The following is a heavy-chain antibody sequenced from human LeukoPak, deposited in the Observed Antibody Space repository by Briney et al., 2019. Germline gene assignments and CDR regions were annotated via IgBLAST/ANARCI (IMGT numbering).Heavy chain of an antibody. Sequence: KSSETPSLTCTVSGGSISSSSYYWGWIRQPPGTGLEWIGSIYYSGSTYYNPSLKSRVTISVDTSKNQFSLKLSSVTAADTAVYYCASKGTMVRGALDYWGQGTLVTVSS. CDR2: IYYSGST. J-gene: IGHJ4*02. V-gene: IGHV4-39*07. CDR3: ASKGTMVRGALDY. D-gene: IGHD3-10*01. CDR1: GGSISSSSYY.